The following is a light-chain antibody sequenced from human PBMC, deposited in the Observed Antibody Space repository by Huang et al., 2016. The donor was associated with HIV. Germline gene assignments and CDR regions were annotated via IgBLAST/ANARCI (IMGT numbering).Light chain of an antibody. CDR1: QGVSTS. CDR3: QQRRNWPPYT. CDR2: AAS. V-gene: IGKV3-11*01. Sequence: EVVLTQSPATLSLSPGERATLSCRASQGVSTSFAWYQQKPVQAPRLLIYAASVRATGIPARFSGSASGTDFTLTISSLEPEDFAVYYCQQRRNWPPYTFGQGTKLEIK. J-gene: IGKJ2*01.